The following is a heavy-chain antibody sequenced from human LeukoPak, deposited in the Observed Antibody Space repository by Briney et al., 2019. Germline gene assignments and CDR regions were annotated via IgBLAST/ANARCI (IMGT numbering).Heavy chain of an antibody. Sequence: ASVTVSCKASGGTFSSYAISWVRQAPGQGLEWMGGIIPIFGTANYAQKFQGRVTITADESTSTAYMELSSLRSEDTAVYYCARDATYYYYGMDVWGQGTTVTVS. CDR3: ARDATYYYYGMDV. CDR1: GGTFSSYA. CDR2: IIPIFGTA. J-gene: IGHJ6*02. V-gene: IGHV1-69*13.